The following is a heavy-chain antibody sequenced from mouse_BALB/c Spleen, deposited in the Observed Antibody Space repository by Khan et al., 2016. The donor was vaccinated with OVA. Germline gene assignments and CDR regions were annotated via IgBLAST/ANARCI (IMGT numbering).Heavy chain of an antibody. CDR1: GFSLTSYG. J-gene: IGHJ4*01. Sequence: QVQLKQSGPGLVEPSQSLSINCTVSGFSLTSYGVHWVRQSPGKGLEWLGMIWSGGSTDYNAAFISRLNIRQDNSKSQVFFKMNSLQPDDTAIYYCARSVLLAMDYWGQGTSVTVSS. CDR3: ARSVLLAMDY. CDR2: IWSGGST. V-gene: IGHV2-4-1*01.